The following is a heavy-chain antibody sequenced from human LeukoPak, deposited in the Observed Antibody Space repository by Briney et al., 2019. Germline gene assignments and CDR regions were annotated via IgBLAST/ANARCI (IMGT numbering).Heavy chain of an antibody. J-gene: IGHJ4*02. D-gene: IGHD2-2*01. CDR1: GGSFSGYY. CDR3: ARWYCSSTSCYYAFDY. Sequence: NTSETLSLTCAVYGGSFSGYYWSWIRQPPGKGLEWIGEINHSGSTNYNPSLKSRVTISVDTSKNQFSLKLSSVTAADTAVYYCARWYCSSTSCYYAFDYWDQGTLVTVSS. CDR2: INHSGST. V-gene: IGHV4-34*01.